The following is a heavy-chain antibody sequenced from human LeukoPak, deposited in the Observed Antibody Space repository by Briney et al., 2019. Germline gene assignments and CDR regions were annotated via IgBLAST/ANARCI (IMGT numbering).Heavy chain of an antibody. V-gene: IGHV3-9*01. CDR3: AKDRRDYYGSGSYPQGYFDY. CDR1: GFTFDDYA. J-gene: IGHJ4*02. CDR2: ISWNSGSI. Sequence: GRSLRLSCAASGFTFDDYAMHWVRQAPGKGLEWVPGISWNSGSIGYADSVKGRFTISRDNAKNSLYLQMNSLRAEDTALYYCAKDRRDYYGSGSYPQGYFDYWGQGTLVTVSS. D-gene: IGHD3-10*01.